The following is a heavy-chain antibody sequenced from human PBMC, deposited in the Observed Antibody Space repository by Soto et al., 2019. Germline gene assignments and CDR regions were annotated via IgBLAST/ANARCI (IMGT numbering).Heavy chain of an antibody. Sequence: SSETLSLTCVVSGASLSSYYWSWIRQPPGKGLEWIGYIYYSGSTNYNPSLKSRVTISVDTSKNQFSLKLSSVTAADTAVYYCARTWGSTSDYWGRGTLVTVSS. CDR2: IYYSGST. CDR1: GASLSSYY. J-gene: IGHJ4*02. D-gene: IGHD3-16*01. V-gene: IGHV4-59*01. CDR3: ARTWGSTSDY.